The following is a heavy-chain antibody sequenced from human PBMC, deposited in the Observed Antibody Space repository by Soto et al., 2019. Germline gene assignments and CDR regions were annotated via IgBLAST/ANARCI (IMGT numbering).Heavy chain of an antibody. Sequence: ASVKVSCKASGGTFSSYAISWVRQAPGQGLEWMGGIIPIFGTANYAQKFQGRVTITADESTSTAYMELSSLRSEDTAVYYCATPPPTTTVKAPLDYWGQGTLATVSS. CDR1: GGTFSSYA. D-gene: IGHD5-12*01. J-gene: IGHJ4*02. CDR3: ATPPPTTTVKAPLDY. V-gene: IGHV1-69*13. CDR2: IIPIFGTA.